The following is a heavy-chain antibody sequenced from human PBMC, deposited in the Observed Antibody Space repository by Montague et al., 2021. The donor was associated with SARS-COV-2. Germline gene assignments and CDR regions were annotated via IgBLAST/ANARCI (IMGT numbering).Heavy chain of an antibody. Sequence: SETLSLTCVVSGGAINSSNWWSCVRQPPGKGLEWIGEIYHGGSTNYPPPLKSRVTISIDKSTHQLSLKLSSVTAADTAVYYCVRSLGFCRGGDCYSSGMDVWGQGTTVTVSS. J-gene: IGHJ6*02. CDR1: GGAINSSNW. CDR2: IYHGGST. CDR3: VRSLGFCRGGDCYSSGMDV. D-gene: IGHD2-15*01. V-gene: IGHV4-4*02.